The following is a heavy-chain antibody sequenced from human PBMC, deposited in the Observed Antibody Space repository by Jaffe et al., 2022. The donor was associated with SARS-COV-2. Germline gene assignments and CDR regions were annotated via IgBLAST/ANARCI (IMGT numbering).Heavy chain of an antibody. J-gene: IGHJ6*03. CDR1: EYTFTDYG. Sequence: QVQLVQSGAEVKKPGASVKVSCKASEYTFTDYGMHWVRQAPGQSLEWMGWINTGNGNTKYSQRFQGRVTITRDTSASTAYMELSSLRSEDTAVYYCARDGSTSCYPGSCYMDVWGKGTTVTVSS. D-gene: IGHD2-2*01. CDR3: ARDGSTSCYPGSCYMDV. CDR2: INTGNGNT. V-gene: IGHV1-3*04.